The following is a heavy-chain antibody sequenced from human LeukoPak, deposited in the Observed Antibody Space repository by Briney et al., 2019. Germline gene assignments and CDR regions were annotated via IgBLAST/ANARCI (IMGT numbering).Heavy chain of an antibody. V-gene: IGHV4-39*01. CDR3: ATYKRGIPHEY. CDR2: MHYSGST. J-gene: IGHJ4*02. D-gene: IGHD1-1*01. Sequence: KPSETLSLTCTVSGVSISGSICYWGWIRQPPGKGLEWIATMHYSGSTYYNPSLKSRVTISVDTSKNQVSLKLTSVIAADTAVYYCATYKRGIPHEYWGQGTLVTVSS. CDR1: GVSISGSICY.